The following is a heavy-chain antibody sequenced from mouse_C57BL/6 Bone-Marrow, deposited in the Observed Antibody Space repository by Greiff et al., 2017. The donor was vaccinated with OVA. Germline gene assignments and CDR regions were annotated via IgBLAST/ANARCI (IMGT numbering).Heavy chain of an antibody. CDR3: ARPHRGGWYVDD. V-gene: IGHV1-59*01. J-gene: IGHJ1*03. CDR1: GYTFTSYW. CDR2: IDPSDSYT. Sequence: QVQLQQPGAELVRPGTSVKLSCKASGYTFTSYWMHWVKQRPGQGLEWIGVIDPSDSYTNYNQKFKGKATLTVDTSSSTAYMQLSSLTSEDSAVYDCARPHRGGWYVDDWGKGTTVTVSS.